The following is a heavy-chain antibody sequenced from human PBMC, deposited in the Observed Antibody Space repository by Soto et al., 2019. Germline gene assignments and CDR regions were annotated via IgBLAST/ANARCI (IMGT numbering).Heavy chain of an antibody. V-gene: IGHV4-61*01. CDR2: IYYSGST. CDR1: GGSLDRGRYS. D-gene: IGHD5-18*01. J-gene: IGHJ4*02. CDR3: ARGETAMVLGPSDY. Sequence: XTLSLPCSVSGGSLDRGRYSWNWSRQPPGKGLEWICYIYYSGSTKYKPSLKSRVTICFDTSKKQVSLKLTSFTSANTAAYYCARGETAMVLGPSDYWGQGILGTVSS.